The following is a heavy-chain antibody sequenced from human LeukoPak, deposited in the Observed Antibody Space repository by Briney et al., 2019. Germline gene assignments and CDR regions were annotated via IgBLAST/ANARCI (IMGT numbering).Heavy chain of an antibody. CDR2: FSGSNNYT. Sequence: GGSLRLSCAASGFTFSSYAMNWVRQVPGKGLEWVSAFSGSNNYTYYADSVKGRFTISRDNSKNTLYLQMNTLRAEDTAVYYCAKGALGSRRHYFFDYWGQGTLVTVSS. D-gene: IGHD6-13*01. J-gene: IGHJ4*02. V-gene: IGHV3-23*01. CDR3: AKGALGSRRHYFFDY. CDR1: GFTFSSYA.